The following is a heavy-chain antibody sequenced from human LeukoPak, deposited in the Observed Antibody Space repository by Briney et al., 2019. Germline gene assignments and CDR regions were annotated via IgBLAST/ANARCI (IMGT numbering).Heavy chain of an antibody. D-gene: IGHD6-13*01. J-gene: IGHJ4*02. Sequence: GESLKISCKGSGYSFTTYWIGWVRQMPGKGLEWMGIIYPGDSDTRYSPSFQGQVTISADKSISTAYLQWSSLKASDTAMYYCARLGLRRIAAAGTRGAYWGQGTLVTVSS. V-gene: IGHV5-51*01. CDR1: GYSFTTYW. CDR2: IYPGDSDT. CDR3: ARLGLRRIAAAGTRGAY.